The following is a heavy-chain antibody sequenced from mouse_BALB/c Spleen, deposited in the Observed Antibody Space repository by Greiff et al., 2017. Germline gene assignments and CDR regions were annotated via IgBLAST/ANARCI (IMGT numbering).Heavy chain of an antibody. CDR1: GFTFSSYG. J-gene: IGHJ2*01. CDR2: ISSGGSYT. Sequence: EVQRVESGGALVKPGGSLKLSCAASGFTFSSYGMSWVRQTPDKRLEWVATISSGGSYTYYPDSVKGRFTISRDNAKNTLYLQMSSPKSEDTAMYYCARPPIATGPYFEDGGRGTTLTVSS. V-gene: IGHV5-6*01. D-gene: IGHD1-2*01. CDR3: ARPPIATGPYFED.